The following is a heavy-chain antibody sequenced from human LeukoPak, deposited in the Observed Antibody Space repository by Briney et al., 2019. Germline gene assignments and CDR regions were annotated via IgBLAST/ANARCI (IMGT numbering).Heavy chain of an antibody. Sequence: GGSLRLSCVVSGIPFSDFYMNWIRQAPGKGLEWISYVSSSSSYTDYAESVKGRFSISRDNAKSALYLKMSDLRVEDTAVYYCAAGTAADYWGQGTLVIVSS. J-gene: IGHJ4*02. CDR1: GIPFSDFY. CDR3: AAGTAADY. CDR2: VSSSSSYT. D-gene: IGHD6-13*01. V-gene: IGHV3-11*03.